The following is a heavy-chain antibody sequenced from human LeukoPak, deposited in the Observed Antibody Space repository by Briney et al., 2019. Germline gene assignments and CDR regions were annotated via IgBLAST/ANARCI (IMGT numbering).Heavy chain of an antibody. CDR1: GYTFTRYG. Sequence: ASVKVSCKASGYTFTRYGINWVRQATGQGLEWMGWMNPNSGNTGYAQKFQGRVTMTRNTSISTAYMELSSLRSEDTAVYYCARDIRYFDWFDPWGQGTLVTVSS. CDR2: MNPNSGNT. CDR3: ARDIRYFDWFDP. J-gene: IGHJ5*02. V-gene: IGHV1-8*01. D-gene: IGHD3-9*01.